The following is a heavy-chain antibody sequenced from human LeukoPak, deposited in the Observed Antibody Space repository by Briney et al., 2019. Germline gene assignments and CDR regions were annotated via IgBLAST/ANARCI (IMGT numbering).Heavy chain of an antibody. V-gene: IGHV3-30*18. CDR3: AKDVGQWQNRNWFAP. CDR2: ISHDGSKT. J-gene: IGHJ5*02. CDR1: GFTFNSYG. D-gene: IGHD6-19*01. Sequence: TGGSLRLSCAASGFTFNSYGMHWVRQAPGKGLGWVAAISHDGSKTYYGDSVKGRFTISRDNSKNTLYLQMNSLRPEDTGVYYCAKDVGQWQNRNWFAPWGQGTLATVSS.